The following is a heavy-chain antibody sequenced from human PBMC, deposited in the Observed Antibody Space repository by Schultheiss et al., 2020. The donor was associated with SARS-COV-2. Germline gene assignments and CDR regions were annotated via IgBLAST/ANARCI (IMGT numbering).Heavy chain of an antibody. CDR2: IYYSGST. CDR3: ARFRRYSSSSYYFDY. V-gene: IGHV4-59*01. D-gene: IGHD6-6*01. Sequence: SETLSLTCTVSGGSISSYYWSWIRQPPGKGLEWIGYIYYSGSTNYNPSLKSRVTISVDTSKNQFSLKLSSVTAADTAEYYCARFRRYSSSSYYFDYWGQGTLVTVAS. J-gene: IGHJ4*02. CDR1: GGSISSYY.